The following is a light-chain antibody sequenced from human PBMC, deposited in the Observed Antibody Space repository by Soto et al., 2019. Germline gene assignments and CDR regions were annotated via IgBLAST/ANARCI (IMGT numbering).Light chain of an antibody. V-gene: IGLV2-14*01. Sequence: QSVLTQPASVSGSPGQSVTISCTGPRSDIGDSNFISWYQQSPGKAPRLLIYEVNNRPSGVSRRFSGSKAGNTASLTISGLLEDDAADYFCASFRSGTILVFGSGTKVTVL. CDR2: EVN. CDR3: ASFRSGTILV. J-gene: IGLJ6*01. CDR1: RSDIGDSNF.